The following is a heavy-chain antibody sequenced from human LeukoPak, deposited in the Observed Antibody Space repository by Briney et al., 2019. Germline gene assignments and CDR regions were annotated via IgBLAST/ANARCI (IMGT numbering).Heavy chain of an antibody. CDR3: ARDFSSSSTVYYYYYMDV. J-gene: IGHJ6*03. Sequence: SETLSLTCTVSGGSISSYYWSWIRQPPGKGLEWIGTISYSGTTYYSPSLKSRVTISLDTSKNQFSLKLSSVTAADTAIYYCARDFSSSSTVYYYYYMDVWGKGTTVTVSS. D-gene: IGHD6-6*01. CDR1: GGSISSYY. V-gene: IGHV4-59*12. CDR2: ISYSGTT.